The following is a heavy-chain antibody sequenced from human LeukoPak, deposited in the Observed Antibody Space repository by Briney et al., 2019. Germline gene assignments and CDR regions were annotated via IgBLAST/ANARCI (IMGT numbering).Heavy chain of an antibody. Sequence: GGFLRLSCAASGFTVSSNYMSWVRQAPGKGLEWVSVIYSGGNTYYADSVVGRFTISRDNSKNTLYLQMNSLRAEDTAVYYCARDGAVADLVYWGQGTLVTVSS. D-gene: IGHD6-19*01. CDR1: GFTVSSNY. CDR3: ARDGAVADLVY. J-gene: IGHJ4*02. V-gene: IGHV3-66*01. CDR2: IYSGGNT.